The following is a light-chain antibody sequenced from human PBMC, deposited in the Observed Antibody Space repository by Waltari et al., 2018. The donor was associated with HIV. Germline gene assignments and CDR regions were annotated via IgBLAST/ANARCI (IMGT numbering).Light chain of an antibody. Sequence: DIVLSQSPLSLTVTPGESASISCRSSQSLLHSNGHNYFDWYMQKPGQSPQLLIYLGSTRASGVPDRFSGSGSGSNFTLRISRVQAEDVGIYYCMQTLQIPWTFGQGTRVQIK. CDR3: MQTLQIPWT. CDR2: LGS. V-gene: IGKV2-28*01. J-gene: IGKJ1*01. CDR1: QSLLHSNGHNY.